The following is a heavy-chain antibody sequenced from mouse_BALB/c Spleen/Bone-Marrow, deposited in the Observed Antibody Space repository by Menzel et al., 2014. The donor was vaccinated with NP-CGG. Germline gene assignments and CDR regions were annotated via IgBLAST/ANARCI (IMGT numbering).Heavy chain of an antibody. J-gene: IGHJ3*01. CDR2: ISSGGSYT. CDR3: ARQGGRITTWFAY. V-gene: IGHV5-9-3*01. D-gene: IGHD2-4*01. Sequence: EVKLVESGGGLVKPGGSLKLSCAASGFTFSSYAMSWVRQTPEKRLEWVATISSGGSYTYYPDSVKGRFTISRDNAKNTLCLQVSSLRSEDTDMYYCARQGGRITTWFAYWGQGALVTVSA. CDR1: GFTFSSYA.